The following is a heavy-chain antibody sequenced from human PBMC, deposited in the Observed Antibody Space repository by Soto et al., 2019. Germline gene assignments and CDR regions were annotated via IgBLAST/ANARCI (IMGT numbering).Heavy chain of an antibody. CDR3: ATPYCTNGVCYAFAI. Sequence: SVKVSCQASGGTFSSYAISWVRQAPRQGLEWMGGLIPIFGTANSAQQFQGRVTITADKSTSTAYMELSSLRSEDTAGYYCATPYCTNGVCYAFAIGGQGTMVTVSS. J-gene: IGHJ3*02. CDR1: GGTFSSYA. V-gene: IGHV1-69*06. D-gene: IGHD2-8*01. CDR2: LIPIFGTA.